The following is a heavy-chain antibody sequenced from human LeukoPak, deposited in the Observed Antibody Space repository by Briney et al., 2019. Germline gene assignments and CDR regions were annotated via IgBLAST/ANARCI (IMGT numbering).Heavy chain of an antibody. CDR1: GFTFSNYA. Sequence: GGSLRLSCAASGFTFSNYAMTWVRQAPGKGLELVSVISASGRNRDYAGSVKGRFTITRDNAKNTLSLLMNSLRAEDTAIYYCAKDTPSRNSGWDRWGQGTLVTVST. J-gene: IGHJ4*02. CDR2: ISASGRNR. D-gene: IGHD6-19*01. V-gene: IGHV3-23*01. CDR3: AKDTPSRNSGWDR.